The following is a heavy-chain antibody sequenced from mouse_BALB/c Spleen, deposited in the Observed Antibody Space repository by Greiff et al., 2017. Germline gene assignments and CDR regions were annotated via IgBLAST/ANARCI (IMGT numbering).Heavy chain of an antibody. CDR2: IWAGGST. CDR3: ARGLVRAMDY. D-gene: IGHD2-13*01. V-gene: IGHV2-9*02. Sequence: QVQLKESGPGLVAPSQSLSISCTVSGFTLTSYGVHWVRQPPGKGLEWLGVIWAGGSTNYNSALMSRLSISKDNSKSQVFLKMNSLQTDDTAMYYCARGLVRAMDYWGQGTSVTVSS. CDR1: GFTLTSYG. J-gene: IGHJ4*01.